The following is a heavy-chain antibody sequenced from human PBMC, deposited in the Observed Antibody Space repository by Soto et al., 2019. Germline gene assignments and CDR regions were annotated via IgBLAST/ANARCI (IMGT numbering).Heavy chain of an antibody. Sequence: AGGSLRLSCAASGFTFSGYAMHWVRQAPGKGLEWVALISYDGTNKYYADSVKGRFTISRDNSKNTLYLQMNGLRAEDTAVYYCARVKSRFLEWLFQYFDYWGQGTLVTVSS. J-gene: IGHJ4*02. V-gene: IGHV3-30-3*01. CDR2: ISYDGTNK. D-gene: IGHD3-3*01. CDR3: ARVKSRFLEWLFQYFDY. CDR1: GFTFSGYA.